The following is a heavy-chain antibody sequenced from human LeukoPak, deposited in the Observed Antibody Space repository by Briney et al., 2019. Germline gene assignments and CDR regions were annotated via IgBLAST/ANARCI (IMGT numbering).Heavy chain of an antibody. J-gene: IGHJ6*02. Sequence: ASVKVSCKASGYTFIAYYIQWARQAPGQGLEWMGWINANSGGTKYAQKFQGRVSMTRDTSIGTAYLEMSRLRSDDTAGYYCVRDHCTSNDCYEEQYYGLGVWGQGTTVTVSS. CDR1: GYTFIAYY. V-gene: IGHV1-2*02. CDR2: INANSGGT. CDR3: VRDHCTSNDCYEEQYYGLGV. D-gene: IGHD2-2*01.